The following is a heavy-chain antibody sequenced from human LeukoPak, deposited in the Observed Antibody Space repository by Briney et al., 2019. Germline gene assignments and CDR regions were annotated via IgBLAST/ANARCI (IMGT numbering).Heavy chain of an antibody. V-gene: IGHV4-30-2*01. D-gene: IGHD6-13*01. CDR1: GGSISSGGYY. CDR2: IYHSGST. Sequence: PSQTLSLTCTVSGGSISSGGYYWSWIRQPPGKGLEWIGYIYHSGSTYYNPSLKSRVTISVDRSKNQFSLKLSSVTAADTAIYYCARAMYSSSWTRFDYWGQGTLVTVSS. J-gene: IGHJ4*02. CDR3: ARAMYSSSWTRFDY.